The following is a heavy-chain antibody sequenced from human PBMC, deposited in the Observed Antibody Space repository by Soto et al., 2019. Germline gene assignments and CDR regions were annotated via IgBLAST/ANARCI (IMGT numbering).Heavy chain of an antibody. Sequence: ASVKVSCKASGGTFSSYSISWVRHAPGQGLEWMGGIIPIFGTANYAQKFQGRVTITADESTSTAYMELSSPRSEDTAVYCCARAPLKYCGGDCSRWYFDYWGQGTLVTVSS. V-gene: IGHV1-69*13. CDR2: IIPIFGTA. D-gene: IGHD2-21*02. J-gene: IGHJ4*02. CDR1: GGTFSSYS. CDR3: ARAPLKYCGGDCSRWYFDY.